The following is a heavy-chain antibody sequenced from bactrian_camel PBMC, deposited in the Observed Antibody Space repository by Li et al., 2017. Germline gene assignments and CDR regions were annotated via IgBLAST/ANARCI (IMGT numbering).Heavy chain of an antibody. J-gene: IGHJ6*01. Sequence: HVQLVESGGGLVQPAGSLRLSCAASGFTFSSYLMSWVRQAPGKGLEWVSGISSIGRSTVYAEPVKGRFTISRDNRKNTLYLQANSLKTEDTAMYYCARSIRGSVEAGRSAYGWTLSNGSPADFAYWGQGTQVTVS. V-gene: IGHV3S7*01. CDR1: GFTFSSYL. CDR2: ISSIGRST. D-gene: IGHD5*01. CDR3: ARSIRGSVEAGRSAYGWTLSNGSPADFAY.